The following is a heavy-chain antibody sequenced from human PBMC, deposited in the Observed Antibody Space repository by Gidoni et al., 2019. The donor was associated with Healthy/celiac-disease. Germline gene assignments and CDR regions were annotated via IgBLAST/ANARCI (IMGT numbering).Heavy chain of an antibody. CDR2: ISSSSSYI. V-gene: IGHV3-21*01. CDR1: GFTFSSYS. D-gene: IGHD1-26*01. CDR3: ARDSPSYSIPYYFDY. J-gene: IGHJ4*02. Sequence: EVQLVESGGGLVKPGGSLRLSCAASGFTFSSYSMNWVRQAPGKGLEWVSSISSSSSYIYYADSVKGRFTISRDNAKNSLYLQMNSLRAEDTAVYYCARDSPSYSIPYYFDYWGQGTLVTVSS.